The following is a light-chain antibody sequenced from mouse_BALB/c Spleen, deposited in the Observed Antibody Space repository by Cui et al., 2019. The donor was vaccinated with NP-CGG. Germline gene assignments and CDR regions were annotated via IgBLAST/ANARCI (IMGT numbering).Light chain of an antibody. Sequence: QAVVTQASALTTSPGETVTLTCRSSTGSITTNNYANWVQEKPDHLFTGLIGSTNNRPPGVPARFSGSLIGDKAALTITGAQTEDEAIYFCALWYSNHWVFGGGTKLTVL. CDR3: ALWYSNHWV. J-gene: IGLJ1*01. V-gene: IGLV1*01. CDR1: TGSITTNNY. CDR2: STN.